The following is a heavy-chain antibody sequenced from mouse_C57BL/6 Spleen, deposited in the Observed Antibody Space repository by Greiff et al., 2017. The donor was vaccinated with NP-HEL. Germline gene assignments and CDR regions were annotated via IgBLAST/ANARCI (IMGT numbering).Heavy chain of an antibody. CDR1: GYTFTSYG. Sequence: VKVVESGAELARPGASVKLSCKASGYTFTSYGISWVKQRTGQGLEWIGEIYPRSGNTYYNEKFKGKATLTADKSSSTAYMELRSLTSEDSAVYFCARGGDDEGFAYWGQGTLVTVSA. V-gene: IGHV1-81*01. CDR2: IYPRSGNT. J-gene: IGHJ3*01. D-gene: IGHD2-12*01. CDR3: ARGGDDEGFAY.